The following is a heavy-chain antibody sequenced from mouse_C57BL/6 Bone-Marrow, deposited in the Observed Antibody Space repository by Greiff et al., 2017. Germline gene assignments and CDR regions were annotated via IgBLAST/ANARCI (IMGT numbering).Heavy chain of an antibody. V-gene: IGHV1-64*01. J-gene: IGHJ4*01. CDR2: IHPTSGST. CDR3: EKHYYGSSIYYYAMDY. Sequence: QVQLKQPGAELVKPGASVKLSCKASGYTFTSYWMHWVKQRPGQGLEWIGMIHPTSGSTNYNEKFKSKATLTVDKSSSTAYMQLSSLTSEDSAVXYCEKHYYGSSIYYYAMDYWGQGTSVTVSS. CDR1: GYTFTSYW. D-gene: IGHD1-1*01.